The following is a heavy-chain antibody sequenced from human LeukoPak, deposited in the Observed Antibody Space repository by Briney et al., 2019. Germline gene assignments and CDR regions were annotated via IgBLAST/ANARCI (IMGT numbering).Heavy chain of an antibody. V-gene: IGHV3-30*03. CDR1: GFTFSSYD. CDR2: ISYDGSNK. J-gene: IGHJ4*02. D-gene: IGHD1-26*01. CDR3: AGSGSYSLY. Sequence: PRRSLRLSCAASGFTFSSYDMHWVRQAPGKGLEWVAFISYDGSNKYYVDSVKGRFTISRDNSKNTLYLQMNSLRAEDTAVYHCAGSGSYSLYRGQGTLVTVSS.